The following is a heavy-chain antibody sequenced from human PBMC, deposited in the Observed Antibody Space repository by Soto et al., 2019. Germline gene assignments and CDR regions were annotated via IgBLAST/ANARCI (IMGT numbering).Heavy chain of an antibody. J-gene: IGHJ4*02. Sequence: QVQLVESGGGVVQPGRSLRLSCAASGFTFSSYGMHWVRQAPGKGLEWVAVISYDGSNKYYADSVKGRFTISRDNSKNTLYLQMNSLRAEDTAVYYCAQDGTTVVTADYFDYWGQGTLVTVSS. D-gene: IGHD4-17*01. CDR2: ISYDGSNK. CDR3: AQDGTTVVTADYFDY. CDR1: GFTFSSYG. V-gene: IGHV3-30*18.